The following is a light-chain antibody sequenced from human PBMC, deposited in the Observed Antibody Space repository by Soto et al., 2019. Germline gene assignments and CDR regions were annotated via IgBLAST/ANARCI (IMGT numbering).Light chain of an antibody. CDR2: GAS. CDR3: HQYGSATRT. V-gene: IGKV3-20*01. J-gene: IGKJ1*01. Sequence: IGLTQSPGTLSLSPAERDTLPSRTRQSVSSSYLAWVQHKPGKAPRLLIYGASSRATGIPDRFSRSGSGTDFTLTHCRMEPGEFAVYHCHQYGSATRTFGQWTKVDIK. CDR1: QSVSSSY.